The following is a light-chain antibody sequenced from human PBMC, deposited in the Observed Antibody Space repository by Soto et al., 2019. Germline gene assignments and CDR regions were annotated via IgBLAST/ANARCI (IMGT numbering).Light chain of an antibody. CDR3: SSYTSSSTLV. CDR2: DVS. V-gene: IGLV2-14*03. Sequence: QSALTQPASVSGSPGQSITISCAGTSSDVGGYNFVSWYQHHPGKVPKLMIYDVSNRPSGVSNRFSGSKSGNTASLTISGLQAEDDADYYCSSYTSSSTLVFGGGTKLTVL. CDR1: SSDVGGYNF. J-gene: IGLJ2*01.